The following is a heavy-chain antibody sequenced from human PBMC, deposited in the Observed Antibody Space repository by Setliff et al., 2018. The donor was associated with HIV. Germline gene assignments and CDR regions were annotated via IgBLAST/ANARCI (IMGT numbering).Heavy chain of an antibody. J-gene: IGHJ4*02. CDR3: ARGSGHSGFDLNFDY. D-gene: IGHD5-12*01. Sequence: LSLTCTVSGGSMNTFYWSWIRQSPGKGLEWIGYIHDGGSITYNPSLRSPATIPLDTSKKQFSLMLTAVTPADTAVYYCARGSGHSGFDLNFDYWGRGTLVTVSS. V-gene: IGHV4-59*01. CDR1: GGSMNTFY. CDR2: IHDGGSI.